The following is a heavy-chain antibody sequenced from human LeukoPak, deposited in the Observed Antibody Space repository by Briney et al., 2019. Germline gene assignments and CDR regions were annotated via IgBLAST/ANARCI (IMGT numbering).Heavy chain of an antibody. Sequence: PGGSLRLSCAASGFTFSSYAMHWVRQAPGKGPEYVSAISSNGGSTYYANSLKGRFTISRDNSKNTLYLQMGSLRAEDMAVYYCARVGYSSSSAYFDYWGQGTLVTVSS. D-gene: IGHD6-6*01. V-gene: IGHV3-64*01. CDR2: ISSNGGST. J-gene: IGHJ4*02. CDR3: ARVGYSSSSAYFDY. CDR1: GFTFSSYA.